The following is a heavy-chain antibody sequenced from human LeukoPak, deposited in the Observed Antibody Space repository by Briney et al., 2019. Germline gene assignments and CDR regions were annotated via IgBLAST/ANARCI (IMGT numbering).Heavy chain of an antibody. CDR3: SRLEDTSPIEVALDI. CDR2: IRSKRNNYAT. V-gene: IGHV3-73*01. D-gene: IGHD2-2*01. Sequence: GGSLRLSCAASGFTFSGPVMHGVRQAAGKGVEWVGRIRSKRNNYATAYAASVKGRFTISRDDSKNTVYLRMDSLKTEDTALYYCSRLEDTSPIEVALDIWGQGTVVTVSS. J-gene: IGHJ3*02. CDR1: GFTFSGPV.